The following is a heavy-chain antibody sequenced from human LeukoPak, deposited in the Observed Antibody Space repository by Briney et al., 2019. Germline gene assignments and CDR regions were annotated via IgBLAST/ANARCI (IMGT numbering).Heavy chain of an antibody. D-gene: IGHD1-26*01. CDR1: GFTFSSYG. CDR3: ARVGSGSYFLDGFDI. V-gene: IGHV3-33*01. J-gene: IGHJ3*02. Sequence: GGSLRLSCAASGFTFSSYGMHWVRQAPGKGLEWVAVIWYDGSIKYYADSVKGRFTISRDNPKNTLYLQMNSLRAEDTAVYYCARVGSGSYFLDGFDIWGQGTMVTVSS. CDR2: IWYDGSIK.